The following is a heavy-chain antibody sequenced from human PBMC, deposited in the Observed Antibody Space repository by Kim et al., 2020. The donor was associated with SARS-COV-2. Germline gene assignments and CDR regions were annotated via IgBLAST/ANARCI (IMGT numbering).Heavy chain of an antibody. CDR3: ARLNGNDFWSGYFDY. Sequence: SETLSLTCTVSGGSISSSNYYWGWIRQPPGKGLEWIGSIYFSGSAYYNPSLKSRVTISVDTSKNQFSLKLSSVTAADTAVYFCARLNGNDFWSGYFDYWGQGTLVTVSS. CDR1: GGSISSSNYY. CDR2: IYFSGSA. J-gene: IGHJ4*02. V-gene: IGHV4-39*01. D-gene: IGHD3-3*01.